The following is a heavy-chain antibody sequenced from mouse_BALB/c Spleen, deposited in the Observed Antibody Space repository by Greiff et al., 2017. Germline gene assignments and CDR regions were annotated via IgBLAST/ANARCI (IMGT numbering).Heavy chain of an antibody. Sequence: QVQLQQSGAELVRPGTSVKVSCKASGYAFTNYLIAWVKQRPGQGLEWIGVINPGSGGTNYNEKFKGKATLTADKSSSTAYMQLSSLTSDDSAVYFCARAGNDPAWFAYWGQGTLVTVSA. CDR3: ARAGNDPAWFAY. D-gene: IGHD2-2*01. J-gene: IGHJ3*01. V-gene: IGHV1-54*01. CDR1: GYAFTNYL. CDR2: INPGSGGT.